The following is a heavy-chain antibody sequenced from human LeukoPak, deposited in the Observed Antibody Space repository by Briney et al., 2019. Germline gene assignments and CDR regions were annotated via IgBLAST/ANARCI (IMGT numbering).Heavy chain of an antibody. D-gene: IGHD4-17*01. V-gene: IGHV1-2*06. Sequence: GASVKVSCKASGYTFTGYYMHWVRQAPGQGLEWMGRINPNSGGTNYAQKFQGRVTMTRDTSISTAYMELSRLRSDDTAVYYCARGRSGEDYGDSRPDYWGQGTLVTVSS. CDR2: INPNSGGT. CDR1: GYTFTGYY. J-gene: IGHJ4*02. CDR3: ARGRSGEDYGDSRPDY.